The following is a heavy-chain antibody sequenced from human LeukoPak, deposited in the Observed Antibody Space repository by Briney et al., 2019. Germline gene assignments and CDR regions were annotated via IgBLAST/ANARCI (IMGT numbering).Heavy chain of an antibody. D-gene: IGHD7-27*01. J-gene: IGHJ4*02. Sequence: SETLSLTCAVYGGSFSGYYWSWIRQPPGKGLEWIGEINHSGSTNYNPSLKSRVTISVDTSKNQFSLKLSSVTAADTAVYYCARGRPPNWGSEGHFDYWGQGTLVTVSS. CDR1: GGSFSGYY. CDR3: ARGRPPNWGSEGHFDY. CDR2: INHSGST. V-gene: IGHV4-34*01.